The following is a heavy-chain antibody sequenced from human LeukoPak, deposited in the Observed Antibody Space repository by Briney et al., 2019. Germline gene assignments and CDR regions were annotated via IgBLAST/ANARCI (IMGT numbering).Heavy chain of an antibody. CDR1: GGSISSGGNY. V-gene: IGHV4-30-2*03. J-gene: IGHJ3*02. CDR2: IYDSGIT. Sequence: SQTLSVICTASGGSISSGGNYWICIRQPPGKGMDWIVNIYDSGITYYNPSLKSRVTISVDTSKNQFCLKLITETAADSAVYYCARVHIVVVPAAISDAFDIWGQGTMVTVSS. D-gene: IGHD2-2*01. CDR3: ARVHIVVVPAAISDAFDI.